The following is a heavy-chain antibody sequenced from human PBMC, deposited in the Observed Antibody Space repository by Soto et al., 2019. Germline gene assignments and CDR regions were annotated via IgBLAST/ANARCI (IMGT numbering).Heavy chain of an antibody. Sequence: QVQLQESGPGLVKPSETLSLTCTVSGGSISSYYWSWIRQPPGKGLKWIGYIYYSGRTNYNPSLKSRVTISVDTSKNLFSLKLSAVTAADTAVYYCARDAPTYCSGGSCTGGGFDYWGQGTLVTVSS. V-gene: IGHV4-59*01. CDR2: IYYSGRT. J-gene: IGHJ4*02. CDR3: ARDAPTYCSGGSCTGGGFDY. D-gene: IGHD2-15*01. CDR1: GGSISSYY.